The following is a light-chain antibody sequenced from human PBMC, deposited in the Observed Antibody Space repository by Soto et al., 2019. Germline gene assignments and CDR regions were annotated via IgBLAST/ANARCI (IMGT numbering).Light chain of an antibody. J-gene: IGKJ3*01. CDR1: QGISNY. V-gene: IGKV1-9*01. CDR3: QQVNSSPFT. CDR2: AAS. Sequence: DIQLTQSPSFLSASIGDRVTITCRASQGISNYLARYQQKPGKAPKLLIFAASTLQSGVPSRFSGSGSGTEFTLTISSLQPEDFATYWCQQVNSSPFTFGPGTKVDIK.